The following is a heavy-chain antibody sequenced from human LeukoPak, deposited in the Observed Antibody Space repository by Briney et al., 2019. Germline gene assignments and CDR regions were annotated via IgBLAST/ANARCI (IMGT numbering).Heavy chain of an antibody. CDR3: ARVWKGFGVASLDV. Sequence: GASVKVSCKASGYTFTSYGISWVRQAPGQGLEWMGWISAYNGNTNYAQKLQGRVTMTTDTSTSTAYMELRSLRSDDTAVYYCARVWKGFGVASLDVWGKGTTVTVSS. CDR2: ISAYNGNT. V-gene: IGHV1-18*01. D-gene: IGHD3-3*01. CDR1: GYTFTSYG. J-gene: IGHJ6*04.